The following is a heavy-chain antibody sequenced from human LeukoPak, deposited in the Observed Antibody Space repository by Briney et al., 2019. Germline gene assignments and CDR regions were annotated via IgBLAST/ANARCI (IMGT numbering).Heavy chain of an antibody. J-gene: IGHJ4*02. CDR2: IDHTGIT. CDR3: AKMFNADVYFEY. V-gene: IGHV4-59*01. D-gene: IGHD2-2*01. CDR1: DDSITIYY. Sequence: PSETLSLTCTVSDDSITIYYWSWIRQPPGKGLEWIGYIDHTGITNYNPSLNSRVTISRDTSKNHFSLELSSATAADTAVYYCAKMFNADVYFEYWGQGILVTVSS.